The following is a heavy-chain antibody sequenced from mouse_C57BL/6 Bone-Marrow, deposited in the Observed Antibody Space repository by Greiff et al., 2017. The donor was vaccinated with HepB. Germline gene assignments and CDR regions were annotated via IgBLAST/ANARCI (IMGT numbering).Heavy chain of an antibody. CDR2: INPGSGGT. CDR1: GYAFTNYL. CDR3: ARGEAQATLYAMDY. Sequence: QVQLQQSGAELVRPGTSVKVSCKASGYAFTNYLIEWVKQRPGQGLEWIGVINPGSGGTNYNEKFKGKATLTADKSSSTAYMQRSSLTSEDSAVYFCARGEAQATLYAMDYWGQGTSVTVSS. V-gene: IGHV1-54*01. D-gene: IGHD3-2*02. J-gene: IGHJ4*01.